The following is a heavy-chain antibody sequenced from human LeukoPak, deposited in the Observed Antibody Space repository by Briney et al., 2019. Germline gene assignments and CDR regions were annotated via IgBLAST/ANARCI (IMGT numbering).Heavy chain of an antibody. D-gene: IGHD3-3*01. Sequence: GGSLRLSCAASGFTFSSYAMSWVRQAPGKGLEWVSAISGSGGSTYYADSVKGRFTISRDNAKNSLYLQMNSLRAEDTAVYYCARDRPSAPRNFDYWGQGTLVTVS. CDR2: ISGSGGST. CDR1: GFTFSSYA. J-gene: IGHJ4*02. CDR3: ARDRPSAPRNFDY. V-gene: IGHV3-23*01.